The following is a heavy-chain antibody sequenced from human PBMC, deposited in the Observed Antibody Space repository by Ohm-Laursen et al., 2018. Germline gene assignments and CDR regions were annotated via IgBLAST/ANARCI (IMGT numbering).Heavy chain of an antibody. D-gene: IGHD6-13*01. CDR3: ARGGVDGYRSSWYYGLDN. Sequence: SLRLSCSASGFTLSNYGMHWVRQAPGKGLDWVAVIWYDGINKYYADCAKGRFTISRDNSKNTLYLQVNSLRAEDTAVYYCARGGVDGYRSSWYYGLDNWGQGTLVTVSS. CDR1: GFTLSNYG. V-gene: IGHV3-33*01. J-gene: IGHJ4*02. CDR2: IWYDGINK.